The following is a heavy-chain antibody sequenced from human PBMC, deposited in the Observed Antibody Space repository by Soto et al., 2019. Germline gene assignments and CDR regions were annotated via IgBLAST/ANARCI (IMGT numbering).Heavy chain of an antibody. D-gene: IGHD6-13*01. V-gene: IGHV1-2*04. CDR2: INPNSGGT. CDR1: GYTFTGYY. J-gene: IGHJ6*02. Sequence: ASVKVSCKASGYTFTGYYMHWVRQAPGQGLEWMGWINPNSGGTNYAQKFKGWVTMTRDTSISTAYMELSRLRSDDTAVYYCAIEITEGRTSSSWYLDYYYYGMDVWGQGTTVTVS. CDR3: AIEITEGRTSSSWYLDYYYYGMDV.